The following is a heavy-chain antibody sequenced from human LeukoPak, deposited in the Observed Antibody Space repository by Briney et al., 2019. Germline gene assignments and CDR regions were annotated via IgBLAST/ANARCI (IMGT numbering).Heavy chain of an antibody. CDR1: GFTFSSYG. Sequence: GGSLRLSCAASGFTFSSYGMHWVRQAPGKGLEWVAVISYDGSNKYYAESVKGRFTISRDNSKNALYLQMNSLRAEDTAVYYCATQSYGLFEYWGQGTLVTFSS. V-gene: IGHV3-30*03. D-gene: IGHD3-10*01. J-gene: IGHJ4*02. CDR3: ATQSYGLFEY. CDR2: ISYDGSNK.